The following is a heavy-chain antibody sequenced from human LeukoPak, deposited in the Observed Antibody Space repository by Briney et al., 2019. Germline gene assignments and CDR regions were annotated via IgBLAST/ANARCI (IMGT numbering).Heavy chain of an antibody. CDR3: ASQTKYYSASAGSYWGAFDL. CDR1: GLTFYDQA. Sequence: LGGSLRLSCAASGLTFYDQAMHWVRQGPGTGLEWVALSGNDGSTYYADSVRGRFTISRDSKNSLYLEMDSLRTEDTALYYCASQTKYYSASAGSYWGAFDLWGQGTMVTVFS. CDR2: SGNDGST. V-gene: IGHV3-43*02. D-gene: IGHD3-10*01. J-gene: IGHJ3*01.